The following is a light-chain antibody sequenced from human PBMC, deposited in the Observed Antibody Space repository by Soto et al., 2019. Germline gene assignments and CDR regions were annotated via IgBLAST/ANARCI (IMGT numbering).Light chain of an antibody. J-gene: IGKJ1*01. CDR2: GAS. CDR3: QQYDSLPRT. V-gene: IGKV3-20*01. Sequence: EIVLTQSPGTLSVSPGDGATLSCRASQTVGNNYLAWYQQRPGQALRLLIHGASSRATGIPDRFSGSGSGTEFTLTIGRLEPEDLAVYYCQQYDSLPRTFGQGTEVEIK. CDR1: QTVGNNY.